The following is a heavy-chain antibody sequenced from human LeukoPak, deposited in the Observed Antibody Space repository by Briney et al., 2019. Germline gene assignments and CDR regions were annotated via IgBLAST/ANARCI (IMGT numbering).Heavy chain of an antibody. Sequence: PSETLSLTCTVSGGSISSYYWSWIRQPPGKGLEWIGYIYYSGSTNYNPSLKSRVTISVDTSKNQFSLKLSSVTAADTAVYYCAREIGYCAGGNCYFGAFDVWGQGTMVSVSS. CDR1: GGSISSYY. CDR2: IYYSGST. CDR3: AREIGYCAGGNCYFGAFDV. J-gene: IGHJ3*01. V-gene: IGHV4-59*01. D-gene: IGHD2-15*01.